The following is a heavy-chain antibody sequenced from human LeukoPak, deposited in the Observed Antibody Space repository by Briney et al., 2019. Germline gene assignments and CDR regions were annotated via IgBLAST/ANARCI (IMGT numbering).Heavy chain of an antibody. D-gene: IGHD1-7*01. CDR1: GGSISSGGYY. J-gene: IGHJ4*02. V-gene: IGHV4-30-2*01. CDR2: IYHSGST. CDR3: ARAQLPSYFDY. Sequence: SETLSLTCTVSGGSISSGGYYWSWIRQPPGKGLEWIGYIYHSGSTYYNPSLKSRVTISVDRSKNQFSLKLSSVIAADTAVYYCARAQLPSYFDYWGQGTLVTVSS.